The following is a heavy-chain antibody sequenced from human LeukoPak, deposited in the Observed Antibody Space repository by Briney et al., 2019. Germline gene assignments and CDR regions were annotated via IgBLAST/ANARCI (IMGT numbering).Heavy chain of an antibody. Sequence: GSLRLSCAASGFTVSSNYMSWVRQAPGKGLEWVSVIYSGGSTYYADSVKGRFTISRDNSKNTLYLQMNSLRAEDTAVYYCAELGITMIGGVWGKGTTVTISS. V-gene: IGHV3-53*01. CDR1: GFTVSSNY. CDR2: IYSGGST. D-gene: IGHD3-10*02. CDR3: AELGITMIGGV. J-gene: IGHJ6*04.